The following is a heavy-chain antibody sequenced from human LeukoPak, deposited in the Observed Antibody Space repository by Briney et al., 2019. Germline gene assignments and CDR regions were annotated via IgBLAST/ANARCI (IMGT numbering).Heavy chain of an antibody. V-gene: IGHV1-69*13. J-gene: IGHJ4*02. CDR3: ARGPGDYYDSSGYPAYYFDY. Sequence: SVEVSCKASGGTFSSYALSWVRQAPGQGLEWMGGIIPIFGSANYAQNFQGRVTITADESTSTAYMELSSLRSEDTAVYYCARGPGDYYDSSGYPAYYFDYWGQGTLVTVSS. CDR2: IIPIFGSA. CDR1: GGTFSSYA. D-gene: IGHD3-22*01.